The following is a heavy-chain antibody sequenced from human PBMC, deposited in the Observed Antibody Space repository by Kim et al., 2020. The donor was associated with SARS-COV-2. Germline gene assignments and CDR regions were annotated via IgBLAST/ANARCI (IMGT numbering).Heavy chain of an antibody. CDR3: AREDLNLVQKTYLYAMDV. Sequence: SVKVSCKASGDTLSLSVINWVRQAPGQGLEWVGGISPLFSSPDYAQKFQGRVTIIADESTKTAHLELSRLRSDDTAIYYCAREDLNLVQKTYLYAMDVW. CDR2: ISPLFSSP. V-gene: IGHV1-69*13. CDR1: GDTLSLSV. J-gene: IGHJ6*01.